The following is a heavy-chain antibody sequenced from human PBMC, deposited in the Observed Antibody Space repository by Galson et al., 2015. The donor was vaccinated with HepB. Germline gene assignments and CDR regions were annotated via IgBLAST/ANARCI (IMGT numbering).Heavy chain of an antibody. V-gene: IGHV3-21*01. CDR2: ISSTSSYI. Sequence: SLRLSCAASGFTFSNYNMIWVRQAPGKGLEWVSSISSTSSYIYYADSVRGRFTISRDNAKSSLYLQMNSLRADDTAVYYCARDPPLGTPFDYWGQGTLVTVSS. CDR1: GFTFSNYN. D-gene: IGHD7-27*01. J-gene: IGHJ4*02. CDR3: ARDPPLGTPFDY.